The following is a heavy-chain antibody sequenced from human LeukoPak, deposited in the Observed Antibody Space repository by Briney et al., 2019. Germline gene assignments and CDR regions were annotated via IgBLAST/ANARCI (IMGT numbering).Heavy chain of an antibody. CDR2: SNAGNGNT. J-gene: IGHJ4*02. CDR3: ARESPLGGYFDY. D-gene: IGHD3-16*01. V-gene: IGHV1-3*02. Sequence: ASVKVSCKASGYTFTSYAMHWVRQAPGQRLEWMGWSNAGNGNTKYSQEFQGRVTITRDTSASTAYMELSSLRSEDMAVYYCARESPLGGYFDYWGQGTLVTVSS. CDR1: GYTFTSYA.